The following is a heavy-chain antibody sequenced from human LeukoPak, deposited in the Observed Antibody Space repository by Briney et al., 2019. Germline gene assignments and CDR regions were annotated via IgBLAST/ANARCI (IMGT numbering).Heavy chain of an antibody. CDR2: INHSGST. CDR3: ASLGYCRSTSCYNWFDP. J-gene: IGHJ5*02. CDR1: GGSFGGYY. V-gene: IGHV4-34*01. D-gene: IGHD2-2*01. Sequence: SETLSLTCAVYGGSFGGYYWSWIRQPPGKGLEWIGEINHSGSTNYNPSLKSRVTISVDTSKNQFSLKLSSVTAADTAVYYCASLGYCRSTSCYNWFDPWGQGTLVTVSS.